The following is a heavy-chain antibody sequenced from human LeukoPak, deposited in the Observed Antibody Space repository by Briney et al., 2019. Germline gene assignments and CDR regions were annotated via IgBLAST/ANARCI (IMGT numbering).Heavy chain of an antibody. Sequence: GASVKVSCKASGYTFTGYYMNWVRQAPGQGLEWMGWINPNSGGTNYAQKFQGRVTMTRDTSISTAYMELSRLRSDDTAVYYCASLWGYCSGGSCYTHPPFDYWGQGTLVTVSS. CDR3: ASLWGYCSGGSCYTHPPFDY. CDR1: GYTFTGYY. CDR2: INPNSGGT. V-gene: IGHV1-2*02. D-gene: IGHD2-15*01. J-gene: IGHJ4*02.